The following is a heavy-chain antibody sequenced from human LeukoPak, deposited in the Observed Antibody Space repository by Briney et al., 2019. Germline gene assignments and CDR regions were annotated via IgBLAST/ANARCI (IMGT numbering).Heavy chain of an antibody. CDR2: ITYSGST. Sequence: SETLSLTCTVSGGSISSYYWGWIRQPPGKGLEWIGSITYSGSTYYNPSLKSRVTISVDTSKNQFSLKLISVTAADTAVYYRARDLDYYDSTWFDPWGQGTLVTVSS. D-gene: IGHD3-22*01. V-gene: IGHV4-39*07. J-gene: IGHJ5*02. CDR1: GGSISSYY. CDR3: ARDLDYYDSTWFDP.